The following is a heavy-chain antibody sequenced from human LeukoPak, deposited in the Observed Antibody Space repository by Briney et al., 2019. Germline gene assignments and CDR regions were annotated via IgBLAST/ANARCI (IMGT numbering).Heavy chain of an antibody. CDR2: IYSSGST. CDR3: ARRVVAYSGPKYYFDY. J-gene: IGHJ4*02. CDR1: GGSFSSSSNN. V-gene: IGHV4-39*01. D-gene: IGHD2-21*01. Sequence: SETLSLTCTVSGGSFSSSSNNWGWIRQPPGKGLEWAGNIYSSGSTYYNPSLRSRVTISIDTSRNQFSLKLSSVTAADTAVYYCARRVVAYSGPKYYFDYWGQGTLVTVSS.